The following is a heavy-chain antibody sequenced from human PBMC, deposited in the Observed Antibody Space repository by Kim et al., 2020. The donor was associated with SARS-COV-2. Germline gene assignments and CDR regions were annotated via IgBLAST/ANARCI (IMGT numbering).Heavy chain of an antibody. J-gene: IGHJ6*02. CDR1: GGSISSYY. CDR2: IYYSGST. CDR3: ARDRMVRGVMGYYYGMDV. V-gene: IGHV4-59*01. D-gene: IGHD3-10*01. Sequence: SETLSLTCTVSGGSISSYYWSWIRQPPGKGLEWIGYIYYSGSTNYNPSLKSRVTISVDTSKNQFSLKLSSVTAADTAVYYCARDRMVRGVMGYYYGMDVWGQGTTVTVSS.